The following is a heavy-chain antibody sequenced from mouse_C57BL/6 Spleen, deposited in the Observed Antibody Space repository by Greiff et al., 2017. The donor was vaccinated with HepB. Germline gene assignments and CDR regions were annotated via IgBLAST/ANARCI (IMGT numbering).Heavy chain of an antibody. Sequence: EVQLQQSGPGLVKPSQSLSLTCSVTGYSITSGYYWNWIRQFPGNKLEWMGYISYDGSNNYNPSLKNRISITRDTSKNQFFLKLNSVTTEDTATYYCASRGYGNFYWGQGTTLTVSS. J-gene: IGHJ2*01. CDR1: GYSITSGYY. V-gene: IGHV3-6*01. CDR3: ASRGYGNFY. D-gene: IGHD2-10*02. CDR2: ISYDGSN.